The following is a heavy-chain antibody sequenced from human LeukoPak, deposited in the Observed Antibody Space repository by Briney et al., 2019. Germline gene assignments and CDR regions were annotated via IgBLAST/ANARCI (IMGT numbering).Heavy chain of an antibody. Sequence: SETLSLTCAVYGGSFSGYYWSWIRQPPGKGLEWIGEINHSGSTNYNPSLKSRVTISVDTSKNQFSLKLSSVTAADTAVYYCARDLGKWELLYYFDYWGQGTLVTVSS. CDR3: ARDLGKWELLYYFDY. CDR1: GGSFSGYY. CDR2: INHSGST. V-gene: IGHV4-34*01. D-gene: IGHD1-26*01. J-gene: IGHJ4*02.